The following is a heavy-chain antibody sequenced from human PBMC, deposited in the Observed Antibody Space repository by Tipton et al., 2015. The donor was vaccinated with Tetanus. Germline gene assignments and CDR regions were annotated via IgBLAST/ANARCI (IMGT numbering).Heavy chain of an antibody. Sequence: LRLSCTVSGDSVSGHYWSWIRQPPGKGLEWIGYVYYTGSTNYNPSLKSRVTISVDTSKNQFSLKLSSVTAADTAVYYCARGTGDYWGQGTLVTVSS. CDR1: GDSVSGHY. CDR3: ARGTGDY. CDR2: VYYTGST. V-gene: IGHV4-59*02. J-gene: IGHJ4*02. D-gene: IGHD1-14*01.